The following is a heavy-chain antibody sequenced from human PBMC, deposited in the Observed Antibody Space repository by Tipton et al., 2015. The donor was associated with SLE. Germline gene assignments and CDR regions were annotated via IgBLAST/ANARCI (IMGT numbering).Heavy chain of an antibody. Sequence: TLSLTCTVSGGSMTSYYWSWVRQPPGKGLEWIGSIYYSGSTYYNPSLKSRVTISVDTSKNQFSLKLSSVTAADTAVYYCARSYSSTWLLFDYWGQGTLVTVSS. CDR2: IYYSGST. CDR3: ARSYSSTWLLFDY. V-gene: IGHV4-59*05. D-gene: IGHD6-13*01. J-gene: IGHJ4*02. CDR1: GGSMTSYY.